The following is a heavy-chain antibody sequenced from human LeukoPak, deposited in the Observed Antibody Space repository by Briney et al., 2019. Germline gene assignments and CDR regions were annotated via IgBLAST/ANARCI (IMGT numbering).Heavy chain of an antibody. CDR1: GFSFSSYG. CDR3: ARDQRGFSYTKYYFDY. Sequence: GRSMRLSCAASGFSFSSYGMHWVRQAPGKGLEWVAVIWYDGTNKYYADSVKGRFTISRDNSKNTLYLQMNSLRAEDTAVYYCARDQRGFSYTKYYFDYWGQGTLVTVSS. J-gene: IGHJ4*02. D-gene: IGHD5-18*01. CDR2: IWYDGTNK. V-gene: IGHV3-33*01.